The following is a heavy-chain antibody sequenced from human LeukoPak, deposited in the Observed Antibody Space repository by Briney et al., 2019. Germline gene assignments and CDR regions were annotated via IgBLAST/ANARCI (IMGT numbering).Heavy chain of an antibody. CDR1: GFTFSSYS. J-gene: IGHJ6*03. CDR3: ARDRRAPFYYYYYMDA. CDR2: ISSSSSTI. Sequence: GGSLRLSCAASGFTFSSYSMNWVRQAPGKGLEWVSYISSSSSTIYYADSVKGRFTISRDNAKNSLYLQMNSLRAEDTAVYYCARDRRAPFYYYYYMDAWGKGTTVTVSS. V-gene: IGHV3-48*04.